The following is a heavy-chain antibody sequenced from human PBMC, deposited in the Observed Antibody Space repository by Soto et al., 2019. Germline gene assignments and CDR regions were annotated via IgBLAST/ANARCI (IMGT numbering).Heavy chain of an antibody. Sequence: CVSLRLSGEACEITFDDYAIHLFRQAPGKGLEWVSGISWNSGSIGYADSVKGRFTISRDNAKNSLYLQMNSLRAEDTALYYCAKDTLGELLRAFDIWGQGTMVTVSS. CDR3: AKDTLGELLRAFDI. V-gene: IGHV3-9*01. CDR1: EITFDDYA. J-gene: IGHJ3*02. CDR2: ISWNSGSI. D-gene: IGHD1-26*01.